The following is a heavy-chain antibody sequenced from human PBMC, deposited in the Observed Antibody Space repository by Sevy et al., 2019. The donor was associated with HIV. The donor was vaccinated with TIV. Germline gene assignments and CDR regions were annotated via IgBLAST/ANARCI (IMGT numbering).Heavy chain of an antibody. CDR3: AGATIVPTPIVN. D-gene: IGHD2-2*02. J-gene: IGHJ4*02. Sequence: GESLKISCKGSGNSFTSYWIGWVRQMPGKGLEWMGIIYPVDSKTTYSLSFQGQVTISVAKSINTAYLQWSSLKASDTAMYFCAGATIVPTPIVNWGQGTRVTVSS. CDR2: IYPVDSKT. CDR1: GNSFTSYW. V-gene: IGHV5-51*01.